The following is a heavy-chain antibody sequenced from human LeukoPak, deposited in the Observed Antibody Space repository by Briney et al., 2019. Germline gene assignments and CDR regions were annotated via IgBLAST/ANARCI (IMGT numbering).Heavy chain of an antibody. Sequence: PSETLSLTCAVYGGSFSGYYWSWIRQPPGEGLEWIGEINHSGSTNYNPSLKSRVTISVDTSKNQFSLKLSSVTAADTAVYYCASSDITMVRGVVSVYWGQGTLVTVSS. CDR3: ASSDITMVRGVVSVY. D-gene: IGHD3-10*01. V-gene: IGHV4-34*01. J-gene: IGHJ4*02. CDR1: GGSFSGYY. CDR2: INHSGST.